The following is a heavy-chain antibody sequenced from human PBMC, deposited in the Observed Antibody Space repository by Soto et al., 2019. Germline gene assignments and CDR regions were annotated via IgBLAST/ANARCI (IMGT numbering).Heavy chain of an antibody. CDR1: GVIFNTYS. Sequence: EGSLRLSCSASGVIFNTYSMDWVRQAPGKGLEWVASISPSGSYMYYGDSLKGRFTVSRDNAKNSLYLQMDSLRADDTAIYYCARFGLVTFDCWGQGTLVTVSS. J-gene: IGHJ4*02. V-gene: IGHV3-21*01. CDR3: ARFGLVTFDC. D-gene: IGHD3-3*01. CDR2: ISPSGSYM.